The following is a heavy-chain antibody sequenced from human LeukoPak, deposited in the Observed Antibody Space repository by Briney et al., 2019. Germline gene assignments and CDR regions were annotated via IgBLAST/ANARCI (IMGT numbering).Heavy chain of an antibody. Sequence: PGGSLRLSCAASGFTFSSYAMRWVRQAPGKGLEWVSAISGSGGSTYYADSVKGRFTISRDNSKNTLYLQMNSLRAEDTAVYYCAKDRGYGDPYYYYGLDVWGQGTTVTVSS. CDR1: GFTFSSYA. J-gene: IGHJ6*02. CDR2: ISGSGGST. D-gene: IGHD4-17*01. V-gene: IGHV3-23*01. CDR3: AKDRGYGDPYYYYGLDV.